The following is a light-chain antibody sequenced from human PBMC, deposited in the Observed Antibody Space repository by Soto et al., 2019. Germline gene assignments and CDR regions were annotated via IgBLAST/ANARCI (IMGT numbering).Light chain of an antibody. V-gene: IGKV1-39*01. CDR2: GAC. CDR3: QQSYITPYT. J-gene: IGKJ2*01. CDR1: QTISDH. Sequence: DIQITQSPSSLSASIGDRVTITCRASQTISDHLNWYQQKPGKAPKVLIYGACSLQSGVPSRFSGSASGTDFTLTIIGLQPEDSATYYCQQSYITPYTYGQGTKPEIQ.